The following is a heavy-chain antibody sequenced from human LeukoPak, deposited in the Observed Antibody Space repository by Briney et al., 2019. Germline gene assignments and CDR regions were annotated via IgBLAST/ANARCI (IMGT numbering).Heavy chain of an antibody. CDR2: FDPDDGET. V-gene: IGHV1-24*01. CDR1: GYTLTELS. CDR3: ATVAGLCSDGSYYFDY. Sequence: GASVKVSCTVSGYTLTELSMHWVRQAPGKGLEWMGGFDPDDGETIYAQKFQGRVTMTEDTSTDTAYMELSSLRSEDTAVYYCATVAGLCSDGSYYFDYWGQGTLVTVSS. J-gene: IGHJ4*02. D-gene: IGHD3-10*01.